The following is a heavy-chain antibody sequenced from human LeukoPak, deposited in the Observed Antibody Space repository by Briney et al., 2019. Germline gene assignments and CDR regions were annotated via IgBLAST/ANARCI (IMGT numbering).Heavy chain of an antibody. D-gene: IGHD3-10*01. CDR3: ARVPLWFGEYLFDY. CDR1: GYTFTGYY. J-gene: IGHJ4*02. CDR2: INPNSGGT. V-gene: IGHV1-2*02. Sequence: GASVKVSCKASGYTFTGYYMHWVRQAPGQGLEWMGWINPNSGGTNYAQKFQGRVTMTRDTSISTAYMELSRLRSDDTAVYYCARVPLWFGEYLFDYWGQGTPVTVSS.